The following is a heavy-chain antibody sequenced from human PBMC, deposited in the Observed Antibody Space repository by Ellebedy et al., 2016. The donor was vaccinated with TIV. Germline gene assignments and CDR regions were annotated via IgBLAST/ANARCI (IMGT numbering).Heavy chain of an antibody. CDR1: GYSFTNYW. J-gene: IGHJ4*02. V-gene: IGHV5-51*01. CDR3: ARHGGYRSSPLNY. CDR2: IYPGDSDT. Sequence: KVSCKGSGYSFTNYWIGWVRQMPGKGLEWMGIIYPGDSDTRYSPSFQGQVTISADKSISTAYLQWSSLKASDTAIYYCARHGGYRSSPLNYWGQGTLVTVSS. D-gene: IGHD6-6*01.